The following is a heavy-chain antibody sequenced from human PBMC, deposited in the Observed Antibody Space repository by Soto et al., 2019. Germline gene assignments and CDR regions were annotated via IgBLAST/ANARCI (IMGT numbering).Heavy chain of an antibody. Sequence: EVQLLESGGGLVQPGGSLRLSCAASGFTFSMSAMTWVRQAPGKGLEWVSTTGLNGRTTYYADSVKGRFTVSRDNTKNTLDLHMSSLRAEDTAVYYCATVHSTSRSFDYWGQGTLVTVSS. CDR2: TGLNGRTT. V-gene: IGHV3-23*01. J-gene: IGHJ4*02. D-gene: IGHD6-6*01. CDR1: GFTFSMSA. CDR3: ATVHSTSRSFDY.